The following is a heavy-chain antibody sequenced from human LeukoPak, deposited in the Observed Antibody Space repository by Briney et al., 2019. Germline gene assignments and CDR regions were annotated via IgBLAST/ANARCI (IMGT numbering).Heavy chain of an antibody. V-gene: IGHV3-30*03. Sequence: PGGSLRLSCAASGFTFSSYGMHWVRQAPGKGLEWVAVISYDGSNKYYADSVKGRFTISRDNFKNTLYLQMNSLRAEDTAVYYCAMVAGTANVDYFDYWGQGTLVTVSS. J-gene: IGHJ4*02. CDR2: ISYDGSNK. D-gene: IGHD6-19*01. CDR3: AMVAGTANVDYFDY. CDR1: GFTFSSYG.